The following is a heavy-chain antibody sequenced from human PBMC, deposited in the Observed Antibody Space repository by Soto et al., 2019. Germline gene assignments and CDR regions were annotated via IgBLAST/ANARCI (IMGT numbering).Heavy chain of an antibody. V-gene: IGHV4-34*01. CDR3: GRGRFGGTSGLGQFAY. Sequence: QVQLQQWGAGLLKPSETLSLTCAVYGGSFSGYYWSWIRQPPGKGLEWIGEIIYSGSTNYNPSLRSRVTISIDLSNTSFSLRLSSVTAADTVVYCCGRGRFGGTSGLGQFAYWGQGIRVNASS. CDR2: IIYSGST. CDR1: GGSFSGYY. J-gene: IGHJ4*02. D-gene: IGHD2-15*01.